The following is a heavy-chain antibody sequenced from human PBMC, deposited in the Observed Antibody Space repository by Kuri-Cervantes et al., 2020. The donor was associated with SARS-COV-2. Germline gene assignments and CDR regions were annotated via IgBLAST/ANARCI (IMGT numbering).Heavy chain of an antibody. Sequence: SETLSLTCTVSGGSTSSYYWSRIRQPAGKGLEWIGRIYTSGSTNYNPSLKSRVTMTVDTSKNQFSLKLSSVTAADTAVYYCARIALGELSTFEYWGQGALVTVSS. J-gene: IGHJ4*02. CDR1: GGSTSSYY. CDR2: IYTSGST. CDR3: ARIALGELSTFEY. V-gene: IGHV4-4*07. D-gene: IGHD3-10*01.